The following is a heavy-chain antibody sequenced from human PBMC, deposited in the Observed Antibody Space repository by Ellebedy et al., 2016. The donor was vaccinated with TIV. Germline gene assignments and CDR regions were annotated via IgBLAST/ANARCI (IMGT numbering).Heavy chain of an antibody. V-gene: IGHV3-9*01. CDR1: GFTFDDYA. CDR2: ISWNSGSI. D-gene: IGHD6-19*01. CDR3: AKDIRGIAVPGAVDY. Sequence: GGSLRLXXAASGFTFDDYAMHWVRQAPGKGLEWVSGISWNSGSIGYADSVKGRFTISRDNAKNSLYLQMNSLRAEDTALYYCAKDIRGIAVPGAVDYWGQGTLVTVSS. J-gene: IGHJ4*02.